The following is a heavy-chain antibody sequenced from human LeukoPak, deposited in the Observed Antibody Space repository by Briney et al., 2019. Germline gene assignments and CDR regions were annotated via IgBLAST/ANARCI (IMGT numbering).Heavy chain of an antibody. J-gene: IGHJ5*02. V-gene: IGHV3-7*01. CDR2: IRQDGGEK. Sequence: GGSLRLSCAASEFTFSSYWMSWVRQAPGKGLEWVANIRQDGGEKYYVDSVKGRFTISRDNAKNSLYLQMNSLRAEDTAVYYCAGRKGNWFDPWGQGTLVTVSS. CDR3: AGRKGNWFDP. CDR1: EFTFSSYW.